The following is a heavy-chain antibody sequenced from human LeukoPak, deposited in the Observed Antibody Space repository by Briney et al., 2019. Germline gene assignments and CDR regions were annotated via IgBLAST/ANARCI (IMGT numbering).Heavy chain of an antibody. J-gene: IGHJ4*02. CDR1: GFTFSSYS. D-gene: IGHD3-3*01. Sequence: PGGSLRLSCAASGFTFSSYSMNWVRQAPGKGLEWVSYISSSSSTIYYADSVKGRFTISRDNAKNSLYLQMNSLRAEDTAVYYCARASGITIFGVVKGIDYWGQGTLVTVSS. CDR3: ARASGITIFGVVKGIDY. V-gene: IGHV3-48*01. CDR2: ISSSSSTI.